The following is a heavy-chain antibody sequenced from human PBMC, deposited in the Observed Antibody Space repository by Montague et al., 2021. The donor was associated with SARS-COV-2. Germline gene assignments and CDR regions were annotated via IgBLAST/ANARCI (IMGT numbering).Heavy chain of an antibody. CDR1: GASVSNSD. Sequence: SETLSLTCTVSGASVSNSDWGWIRQSPGKGLEWIGYFYSVGSTNYNPSLKSRDTISKDTSKNQFSLKVRSVTAADTAVYYCARETMTADAFDIWGQGTMVTVSS. CDR3: ARETMTADAFDI. V-gene: IGHV4-59*02. CDR2: FYSVGST. J-gene: IGHJ3*02. D-gene: IGHD1-14*01.